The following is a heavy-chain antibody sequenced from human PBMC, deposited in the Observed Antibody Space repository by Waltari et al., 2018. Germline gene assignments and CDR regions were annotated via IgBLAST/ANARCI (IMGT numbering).Heavy chain of an antibody. CDR2: INAGKGNT. D-gene: IGHD6-19*01. CDR3: ARDHSSGWYLKNWFDP. CDR1: GYTFTSYA. V-gene: IGHV1-3*01. J-gene: IGHJ5*02. Sequence: QVQLVQSGAEVKKPGASVKVSCKASGYTFTSYAMHWVRQAPGQRLGWMGGINAGKGNTKYAQKFHGRGTITRDTSASTAKMWLSSLRVEDTAVYYCARDHSSGWYLKNWFDPWGQGTLVTVSS.